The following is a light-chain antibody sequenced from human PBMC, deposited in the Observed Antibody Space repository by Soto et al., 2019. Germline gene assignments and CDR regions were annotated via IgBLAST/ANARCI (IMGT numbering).Light chain of an antibody. J-gene: IGKJ2*01. CDR1: QTISSN. CDR3: QQYNKWPGT. V-gene: IGKV3-15*01. CDR2: GAS. Sequence: EIVMTQSPATLSVSPGERATLSCRASQTISSNLAWYQQNPGQSPRLLIYGASTRATGIPARFSGSGSGTEFTLTISSLQSEDFAVYYCQQYNKWPGTFGQGTKLEIK.